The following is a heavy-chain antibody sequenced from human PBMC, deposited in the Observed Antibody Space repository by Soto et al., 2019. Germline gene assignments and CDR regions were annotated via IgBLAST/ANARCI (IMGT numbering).Heavy chain of an antibody. CDR1: GFTFSSYA. D-gene: IGHD3-10*01. CDR3: ANSRGPQRSNGMDV. V-gene: IGHV3-23*01. J-gene: IGHJ6*02. Sequence: GGSLRLSCAASGFTFSSYAMSWVRQAPGKGLEWVSAISGSGGSTYYADSVKGRFTISRDNSKNTLYLQMNSLRAEDTAVYYCANSRGPQRSNGMDVWGQGTTVTVSS. CDR2: ISGSGGST.